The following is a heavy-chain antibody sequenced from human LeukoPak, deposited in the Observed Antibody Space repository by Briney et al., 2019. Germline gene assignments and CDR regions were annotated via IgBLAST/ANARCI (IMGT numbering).Heavy chain of an antibody. CDR3: ARDPAGYDNSGYWAALDI. Sequence: GGSLRLSCAVSGFTFSNNWKTWVRQAPGKGLEWVANIKPDGSDQFYVDSLKGRFTISRDNAKNSLYVQLSNLRDEDTALYYCARDPAGYDNSGYWAALDIGGQGTMVTVSS. D-gene: IGHD3-22*01. CDR1: GFTFSNNW. CDR2: IKPDGSDQ. J-gene: IGHJ3*02. V-gene: IGHV3-7*04.